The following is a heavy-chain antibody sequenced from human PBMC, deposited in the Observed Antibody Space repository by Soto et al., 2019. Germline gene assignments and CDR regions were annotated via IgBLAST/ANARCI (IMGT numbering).Heavy chain of an antibody. CDR2: IYHSGST. CDR3: ARQTSTPSTIDNWFDP. CDR1: ACSLSRGYD. D-gene: IGHD4-17*01. Sequence: SXTKSHTCSVAACSLSRGYDWGWNRPKPGKGLEWIGSIYHSGSTYYNPSLKSRVTISVDTSKNQFSLKLSSVTAADTAVYDGARQTSTPSTIDNWFDPWVPGTLFPISS. V-gene: IGHV4-38-2*01. J-gene: IGHJ5*02.